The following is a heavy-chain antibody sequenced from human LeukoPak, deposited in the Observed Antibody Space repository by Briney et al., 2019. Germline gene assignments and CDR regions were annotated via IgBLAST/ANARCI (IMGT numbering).Heavy chain of an antibody. D-gene: IGHD6-6*01. CDR3: ARDEGGIAARSRPFDY. CDR2: ISAYNGNT. V-gene: IGHV1-18*01. J-gene: IGHJ4*02. CDR1: GYTFTSYG. Sequence: GASVKVSCKASGYTFTSYGISWVRQAPGQGLEWMGWISAYNGNTNHAQKLQGRVTMTTDTSTSTAYMELRSLRSDDTAVYYCARDEGGIAARSRPFDYWGQGTLVTVSS.